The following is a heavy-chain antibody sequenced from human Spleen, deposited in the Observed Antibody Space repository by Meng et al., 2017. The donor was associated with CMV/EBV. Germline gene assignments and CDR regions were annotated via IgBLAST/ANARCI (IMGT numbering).Heavy chain of an antibody. CDR2: MNPNSGNT. CDR1: FTSYD. J-gene: IGHJ5*02. D-gene: IGHD3-3*01. V-gene: IGHV1-8*01. Sequence: FTSYDINWVRQATGQGLEWMGWMNPNSGNTGYAQKFQGRVTMTRNTSISTAYMELSSLRSEDTAVYYCARVPKITIFGVVTGGWFDPWGQGTLVTVSS. CDR3: ARVPKITIFGVVTGGWFDP.